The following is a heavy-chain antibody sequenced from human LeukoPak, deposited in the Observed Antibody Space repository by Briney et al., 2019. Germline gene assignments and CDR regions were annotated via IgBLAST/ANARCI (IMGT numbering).Heavy chain of an antibody. D-gene: IGHD1-1*01. CDR3: ARDHNYAFDN. Sequence: GGSLRLSCAASGFTFSSYSMNWVRQAPGKGLEWVSSISSSSSYIYYADSVKGRFTISGDNAKNSLYLQMNSLRVEDTAVYYCARDHNYAFDNWGQGTLVTVSS. V-gene: IGHV3-21*01. CDR1: GFTFSSYS. J-gene: IGHJ4*02. CDR2: ISSSSSYI.